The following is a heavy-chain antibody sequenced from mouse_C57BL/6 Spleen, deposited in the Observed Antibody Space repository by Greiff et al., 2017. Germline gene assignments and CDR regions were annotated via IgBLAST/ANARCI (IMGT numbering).Heavy chain of an antibody. CDR1: GYAFTNYL. CDR3: AREYYGVGGYWYFDV. Sequence: QVQLQQSGAELVRPGTSVKVSCKASGYAFTNYLIEWVKQRPGQGLEWIGVINPGSGGTNYNEKFKGKATLTADKSSSTAYMQLSSLTSEDSAVYFCAREYYGVGGYWYFDVWGTGTTVTVSS. J-gene: IGHJ1*03. V-gene: IGHV1-54*01. CDR2: INPGSGGT. D-gene: IGHD1-1*01.